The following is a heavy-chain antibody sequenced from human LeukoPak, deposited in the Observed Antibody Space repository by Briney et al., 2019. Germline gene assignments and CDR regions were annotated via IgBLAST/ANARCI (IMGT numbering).Heavy chain of an antibody. CDR2: IYYSGST. Sequence: PSETLSLTCTVSGGSISSYYWSWIRQPPGKGLEWIGYIYYSGSTNYNPSLKSRVTISVDTSKNQFSLKLSSVTAADTAVYYCAKEKREYDFTWFDPWGQGTLVTVSS. CDR3: AKEKREYDFTWFDP. CDR1: GGSISSYY. V-gene: IGHV4-59*01. J-gene: IGHJ5*02. D-gene: IGHD3-3*01.